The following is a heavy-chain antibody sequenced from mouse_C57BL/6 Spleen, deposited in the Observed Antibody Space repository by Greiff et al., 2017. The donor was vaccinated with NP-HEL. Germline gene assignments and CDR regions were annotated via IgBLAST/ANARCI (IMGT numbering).Heavy chain of an antibody. CDR3: ARGGDIRGYAMDY. V-gene: IGHV1-52*01. CDR2: IDPSDSET. D-gene: IGHD3-3*01. CDR1: GYTFTSYW. Sequence: QVQLQQPGAELVRPGSSVKLSCKASGYTFTSYWMHWVKQRPIQGLEWIGNIDPSDSETHYNQKFKDKATLTVDKSSSTAYMQLSSLTSEDSAVYYCARGGDIRGYAMDYWGQGTSVTVSS. J-gene: IGHJ4*01.